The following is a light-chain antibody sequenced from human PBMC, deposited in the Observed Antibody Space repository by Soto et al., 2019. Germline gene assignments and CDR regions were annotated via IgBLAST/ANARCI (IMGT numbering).Light chain of an antibody. CDR2: LGS. Sequence: DIVMTQFPLSLPVTPGEPASISCRSSQSLLHSNGYNYLDWYLQKPGQSPQLLIYLGSNRASGVPDRFSGSGSGADFTLKISRVEAEDVGVYYCMQALQTPLYTFGQGTKLEIK. CDR3: MQALQTPLYT. V-gene: IGKV2-28*01. J-gene: IGKJ2*01. CDR1: QSLLHSNGYNY.